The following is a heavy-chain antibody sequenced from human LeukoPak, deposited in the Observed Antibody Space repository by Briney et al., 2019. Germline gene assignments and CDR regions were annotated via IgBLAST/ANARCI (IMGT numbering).Heavy chain of an antibody. CDR1: GFTFSNYA. CDR2: ISDSGDST. Sequence: TGGSLRLSCTASGFTFSNYAMNWVRQAPGKGLEWVSVISDSGDSTYYADSVKGRFTISRDNSKNTLYLQMNSLRAEDTAVYYCAKQLVSSGSYYNYWGQGTLVTVYS. CDR3: AKQLVSSGSYYNY. D-gene: IGHD3-22*01. V-gene: IGHV3-23*01. J-gene: IGHJ4*02.